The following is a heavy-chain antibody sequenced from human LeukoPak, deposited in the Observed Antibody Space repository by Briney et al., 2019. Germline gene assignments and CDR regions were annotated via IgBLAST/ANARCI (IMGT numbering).Heavy chain of an antibody. J-gene: IGHJ4*02. CDR2: IRPEGTTT. D-gene: IGHD3-9*01. CDR1: GFTFSTYW. V-gene: IGHV3-74*03. Sequence: GGSLTLSCVASGFTFSTYWMHWVRQAPAKGLVWVARIRPEGTTTAYADSVKGRFTISRDNAKNTLFLHMNSLSAEDTAVYYCARDLDWILFDYWGQGTLVTVSS. CDR3: ARDLDWILFDY.